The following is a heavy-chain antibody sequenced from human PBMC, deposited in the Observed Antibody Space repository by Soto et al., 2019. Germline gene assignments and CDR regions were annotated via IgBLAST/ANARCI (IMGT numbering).Heavy chain of an antibody. CDR3: ARGPGASDYFFDF. Sequence: SETLSLTCSVSGGSVSSYWWSWIRQPPGKGLEWIGYIYYTGSTNYSPSLKGRVTISLDASKSQFSLKLTYVIAAATAVDYCARGPGASDYFFDFWGPGTLVTVSS. CDR1: GGSVSSYW. D-gene: IGHD3-10*01. CDR2: IYYTGST. J-gene: IGHJ4*02. V-gene: IGHV4-59*02.